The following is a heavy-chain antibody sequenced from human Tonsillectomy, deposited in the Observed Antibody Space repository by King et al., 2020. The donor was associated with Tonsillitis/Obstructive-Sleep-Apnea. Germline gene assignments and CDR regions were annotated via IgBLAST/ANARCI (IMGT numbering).Heavy chain of an antibody. CDR1: GFTFGDYA. Sequence: VQLVESGGGLVQPGRSLRLSCTASGFTFGDYAMSWVRQAPGKGLEWVSFIRSKAYGGTTEYAASVEGRFTISRDDSKSIAYLQMNSLKTEDTAVYYCTRDGRSYGTTYYFDYWGQGTLVTVSS. CDR3: TRDGRSYGTTYYFDY. CDR2: IRSKAYGGTT. D-gene: IGHD5-18*01. V-gene: IGHV3-49*04. J-gene: IGHJ4*02.